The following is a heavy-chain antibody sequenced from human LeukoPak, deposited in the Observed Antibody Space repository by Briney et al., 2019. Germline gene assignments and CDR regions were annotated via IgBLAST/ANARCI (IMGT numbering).Heavy chain of an antibody. CDR2: INNSGTT. V-gene: IGHV4-34*01. CDR1: GGSFSGYY. Sequence: PSETLSLTCAVYGGSFSGYYWSWIRQPPGTGLEWIAEINNSGTTNYNPSLKGRVTISIDTSKNQFSLKLSSVTAADTAVYYCASRRGYTSGLWYYYMDVWGKGTTVTVSS. D-gene: IGHD6-25*01. CDR3: ASRRGYTSGLWYYYMDV. J-gene: IGHJ6*03.